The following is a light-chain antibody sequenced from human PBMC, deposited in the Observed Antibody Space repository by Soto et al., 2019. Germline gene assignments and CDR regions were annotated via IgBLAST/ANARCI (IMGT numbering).Light chain of an antibody. V-gene: IGKV1-5*03. CDR3: QHYNSYPEA. CDR2: KAS. Sequence: IQLTQSPSFPFASVRHRLTITCRGSQTISRWLAWYRQKPGKAPKILIYKASTLNSGVPSRVRGRGSGTECTLTISSLQPDDFETDYCQHYNSYPEAFGPGTKVDIK. CDR1: QTISRW. J-gene: IGKJ1*01.